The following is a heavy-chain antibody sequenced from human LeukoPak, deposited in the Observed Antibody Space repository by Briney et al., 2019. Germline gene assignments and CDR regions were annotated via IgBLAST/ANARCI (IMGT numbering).Heavy chain of an antibody. CDR3: TRGSLSGSSRDY. Sequence: ASVKVSCKASGYTFTGYDINWVRQATGQGFEWMGWMNPNTGDTGYAQKFQGRVTMTRNSSIDTAYMELSGLRSEDTAVYYCTRGSLSGSSRDYWGQGTLLTVSS. V-gene: IGHV1-8*01. J-gene: IGHJ4*02. CDR1: GYTFTGYD. D-gene: IGHD1-26*01. CDR2: MNPNTGDT.